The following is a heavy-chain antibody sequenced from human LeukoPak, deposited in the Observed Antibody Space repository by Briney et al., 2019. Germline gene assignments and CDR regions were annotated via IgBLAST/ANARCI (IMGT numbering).Heavy chain of an antibody. CDR2: IIPIFATA. CDR1: GGTFSSYA. CDR3: ARGNPRSLLPYYFGY. Sequence: GASVKVSCKASGGTFSSYAISWVRQAPGQGLEWMGGIIPIFATANYAQKFQGRVTITADESTSTAFMELSSLRSEDTAVYYCARGNPRSLLPYYFGYWGQGTLVTVSS. D-gene: IGHD3-3*01. V-gene: IGHV1-69*13. J-gene: IGHJ4*02.